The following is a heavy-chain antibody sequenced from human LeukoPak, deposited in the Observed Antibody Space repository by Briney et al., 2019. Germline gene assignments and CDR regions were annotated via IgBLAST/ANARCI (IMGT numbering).Heavy chain of an antibody. D-gene: IGHD2-21*01. V-gene: IGHV3-53*01. CDR2: IYSGGST. CDR3: ARSVYSGSPTKTFDY. Sequence: TGGSLRLSCAASGFTFSSYAMSWVRQAPGKGLEWVSVIYSGGSTYYADSVRGRFTISRDNSINTLYLQMNSLRAEDSAVYYCARSVYSGSPTKTFDYWGQGTLVTVSS. CDR1: GFTFSSYA. J-gene: IGHJ4*02.